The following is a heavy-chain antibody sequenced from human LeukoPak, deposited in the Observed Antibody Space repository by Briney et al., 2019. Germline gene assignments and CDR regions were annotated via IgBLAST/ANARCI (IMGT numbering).Heavy chain of an antibody. D-gene: IGHD3-16*01. CDR2: IDIDGRRT. CDR1: GFTFSSYW. V-gene: IGHV3-74*01. CDR3: ARERGLYEEY. J-gene: IGHJ4*02. Sequence: GSLRLSCAASGFTFSSYWMHWVRQAPGKGLVWVSRIDIDGRRTSYADSVKGRFAVSRDNAKNTLYLQMNSLRAEDTAVYYCARERGLYEEYWGQGTLVTVSS.